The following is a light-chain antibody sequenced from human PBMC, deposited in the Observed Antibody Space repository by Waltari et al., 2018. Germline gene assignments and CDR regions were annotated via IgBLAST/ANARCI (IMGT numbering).Light chain of an antibody. CDR1: SGDVGGSTS. J-gene: IGLJ2*01. CDR3: CSYAANKVV. CDR2: DVS. Sequence: QSDLTQPRSVSGFPEQSVTISCTGSSGDVGGSTSVSWYQQIPGKAPKLIIYDVSKRPSGVPDRFSGSMSDNTASLPVSGLQAEDEADYFCCSYAANKVVFGGGTRLTVL. V-gene: IGLV2-11*01.